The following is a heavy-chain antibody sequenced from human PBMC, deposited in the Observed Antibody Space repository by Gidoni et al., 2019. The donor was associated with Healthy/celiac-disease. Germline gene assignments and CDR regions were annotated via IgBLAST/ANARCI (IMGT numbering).Heavy chain of an antibody. Sequence: QVQLQQWGAGLLKPSETLSLTCAVYGGSFSGYYWSWIRQPPGKGLEWIGESNHSGSTNYNPSLKSRVTISVDTSKNQFSLKLSSVTAADTAVYYCARGLPHRAYYYDSSGYYSFAATDGMDVWGQGTTVTVSS. J-gene: IGHJ6*02. CDR1: GGSFSGYY. V-gene: IGHV4-34*01. CDR2: SNHSGST. CDR3: ARGLPHRAYYYDSSGYYSFAATDGMDV. D-gene: IGHD3-22*01.